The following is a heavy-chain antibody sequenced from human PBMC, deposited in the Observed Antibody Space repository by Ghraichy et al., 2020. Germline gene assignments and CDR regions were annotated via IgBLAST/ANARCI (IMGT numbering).Heavy chain of an antibody. CDR1: GFIFSDHH. J-gene: IGHJ2*01. V-gene: IGHV3-72*01. Sequence: GGSLRLSCEASGFIFSDHHMDWVRQAPGKGLEWVGRTRNKARSYTTEYAASVQGRFTISRDDSKNSLYLQMNSLKAEDSALYYCVRDMATGDHSAFDPWGRGTLVTVSS. D-gene: IGHD7-27*01. CDR3: VRDMATGDHSAFDP. CDR2: TRNKARSYTT.